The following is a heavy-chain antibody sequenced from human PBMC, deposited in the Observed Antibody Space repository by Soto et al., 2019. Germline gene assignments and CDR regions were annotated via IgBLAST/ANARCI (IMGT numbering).Heavy chain of an antibody. Sequence: SQTLSLTCAISGDSVSSNSAAWNLIRQSPSRGLEWLGRTYYRSKWQNDYAVSVKSRITVNPDTSRNQFSLQLNSVTPEDTAVYYCAREDITARFDYWGQGTLVTVSS. CDR3: AREDITARFDY. D-gene: IGHD5-12*01. J-gene: IGHJ4*02. V-gene: IGHV6-1*01. CDR1: GDSVSSNSAA. CDR2: TYYRSKWQN.